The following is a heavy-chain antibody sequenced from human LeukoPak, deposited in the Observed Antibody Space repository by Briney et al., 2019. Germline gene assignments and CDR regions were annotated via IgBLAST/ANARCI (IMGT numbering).Heavy chain of an antibody. CDR2: IYYSGST. V-gene: IGHV4-39*07. D-gene: IGHD2-2*01. CDR3: ARFGVYCSSRSCPKLYYFDY. J-gene: IGHJ4*02. CDR1: GGSISSSSYY. Sequence: KPSETLSLTCTVSGGSISSSSYYWGWIRQPPGKGLEWIGSIYYSGSTYYNPSLESRVTLSVDTSKNQFSLRLTSVTAADTAVYYCARFGVYCSSRSCPKLYYFDYWGQGTLVTVSS.